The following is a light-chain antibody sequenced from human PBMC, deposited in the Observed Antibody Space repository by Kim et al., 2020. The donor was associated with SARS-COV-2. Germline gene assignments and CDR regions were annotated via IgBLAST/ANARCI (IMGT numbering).Light chain of an antibody. Sequence: GALGQTARITCGGNNIGSKNVHWYQQKPGQAPVLVIYRDSNRPSGIPERFSGSNSGNTATLTISRAQAGDEADYYCQVWDSSTVLFGGGTQLTVL. CDR1: NIGSKN. V-gene: IGLV3-9*01. CDR2: RDS. J-gene: IGLJ2*01. CDR3: QVWDSSTVL.